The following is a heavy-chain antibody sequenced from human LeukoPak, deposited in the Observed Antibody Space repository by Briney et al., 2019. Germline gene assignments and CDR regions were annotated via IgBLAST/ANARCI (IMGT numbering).Heavy chain of an antibody. CDR3: ARGYCSGGDCYSDRFYYYMDV. V-gene: IGHV3-21*04. D-gene: IGHD2-15*01. CDR2: ITSSSSYV. Sequence: GGSLRLSCEASGFTFSTYNMNWVRQAPGKRLEWVSSITSSSSYVFYADSVKGRFTISRDNAKNSLYLQMNSLRAEDTALYHCARGYCSGGDCYSDRFYYYMDVWGKGTTVTISS. J-gene: IGHJ6*03. CDR1: GFTFSTYN.